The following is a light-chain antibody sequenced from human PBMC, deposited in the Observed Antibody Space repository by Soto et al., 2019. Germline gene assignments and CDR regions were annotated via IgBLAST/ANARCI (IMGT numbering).Light chain of an antibody. CDR3: QQSNNWPFT. CDR1: QRIARN. CDR2: AAS. Sequence: EVVMTQSPATLSVSPGERATLSCRASQRIARNLAWYQQKPGQAPRLLIYAASTRATGIPARFSGSGSGTEFTLIISSLQSEDFAVYYCQQSNNWPFTVGPGTKVDIK. V-gene: IGKV3-15*01. J-gene: IGKJ3*01.